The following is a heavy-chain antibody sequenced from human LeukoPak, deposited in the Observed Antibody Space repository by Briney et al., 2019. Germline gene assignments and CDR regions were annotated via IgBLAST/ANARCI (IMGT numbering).Heavy chain of an antibody. V-gene: IGHV1-2*02. J-gene: IGHJ4*02. D-gene: IGHD3-10*01. CDR3: ERDLSVRGVIDY. CDR1: GYTFTGYY. CDR2: INPNSGGT. Sequence: ASVKVSCKASGYTFTGYYMHWVRHAPGQGLEWMGWINPNSGGTNYAQKFQGRVTMTRDTSISTAYMELSRLRSDDTAVYYCERDLSVRGVIDYWGQGTLVTVSS.